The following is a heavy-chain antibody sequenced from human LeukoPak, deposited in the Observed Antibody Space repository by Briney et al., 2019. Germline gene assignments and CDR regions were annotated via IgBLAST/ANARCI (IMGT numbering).Heavy chain of an antibody. Sequence: GGSLRLSCTASGFTFSSYGMSWVRQAPGKGLEWVSAISVSGGSTYYTDSVKGRFTISRDNSKNTLYLQMNSLRAEDTAVYYCARDHHRRLYDSQARDTFDIWGQGTMVTVSS. D-gene: IGHD3-22*01. V-gene: IGHV3-23*01. CDR2: ISVSGGST. CDR3: ARDHHRRLYDSQARDTFDI. J-gene: IGHJ3*02. CDR1: GFTFSSYG.